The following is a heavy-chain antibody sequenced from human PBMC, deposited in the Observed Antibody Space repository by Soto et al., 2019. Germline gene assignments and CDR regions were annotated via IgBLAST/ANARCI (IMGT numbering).Heavy chain of an antibody. J-gene: IGHJ6*02. CDR1: GDSLRGQS. CDR2: IDQSGGT. D-gene: IGHD3-16*01. V-gene: IGHV4-34*01. Sequence: QVQLQQWGAGLLKASETLSLTCAVVGDSLRGQSWNWIRQSPGKGLEWIGEIDQSGGTNYNPSLKSRAIISDDTSKNQFSLNLSSVTAADTAIYYCARAMGDWGTYYYYYGLDVWGQGTTVTVSS. CDR3: ARAMGDWGTYYYYYGLDV.